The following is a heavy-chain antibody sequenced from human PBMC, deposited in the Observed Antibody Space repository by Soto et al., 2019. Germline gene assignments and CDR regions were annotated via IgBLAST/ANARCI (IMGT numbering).Heavy chain of an antibody. CDR1: GYTFTGYY. Sequence: GASVKVSCKASGYTFTGYYMHWVRQSPGQGLEWMGWINPNSGGTNYAQKFQGWVTMTRDTSTSTAYMELSSLGSDDTAVYYCARPDEGGYSSNHHYYYALDVWGQGTTVTVSS. CDR3: ARPDEGGYSSNHHYYYALDV. D-gene: IGHD3-22*01. CDR2: INPNSGGT. J-gene: IGHJ6*02. V-gene: IGHV1-2*04.